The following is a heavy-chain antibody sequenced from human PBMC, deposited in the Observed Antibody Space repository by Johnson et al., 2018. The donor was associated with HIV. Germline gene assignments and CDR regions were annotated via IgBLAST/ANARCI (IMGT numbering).Heavy chain of an antibody. Sequence: VQLVESGGGLVQPGGSLRLSCGASPFTFNSNATSWVRQAPVKGLDWVSGINWNGGSTGYADSVKGRFTISRDNAKNSLYLQMKSLRADDTALYYCARDNPYTTAMGMGGAFDIWGQGTMVTVSS. J-gene: IGHJ3*02. CDR2: INWNGGST. V-gene: IGHV3-20*04. D-gene: IGHD1-1*01. CDR3: ARDNPYTTAMGMGGAFDI. CDR1: PFTFNSNA.